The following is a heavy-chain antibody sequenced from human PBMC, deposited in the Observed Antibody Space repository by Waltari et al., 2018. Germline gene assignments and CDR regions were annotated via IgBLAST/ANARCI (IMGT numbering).Heavy chain of an antibody. CDR2: IQPDGSVK. CDR1: RFPFSSFW. CDR3: AKYQLHLD. Sequence: EVQLGESGGGWVQPGGSRRLPCATPRFPFSSFWMAGVRQAAGKVLGWGVNIQPDGSVKNYVESVKGRFTSCFDNSKNSLYQQLDSLRDEDRAVDYSAKYQLHLDWGTGDLVTVSS. D-gene: IGHD2-2*01. J-gene: IGHJ1*01. V-gene: IGHV3-7*01.